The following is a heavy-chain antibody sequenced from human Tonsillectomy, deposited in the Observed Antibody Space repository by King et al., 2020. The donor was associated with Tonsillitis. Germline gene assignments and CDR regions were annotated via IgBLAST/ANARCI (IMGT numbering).Heavy chain of an antibody. J-gene: IGHJ5*02. CDR1: GYIFTSYD. CDR3: ARSSGRYGLDWFDP. V-gene: IGHV1-8*01. CDR2: RNPNSDNT. Sequence: VQLVESGAEVKKPGASVKVSCKASGYIFTSYDINWVRQATGQGLEWMGWRNPNSDNTGYGHKFQGRVTMTRNTSINTAYLELCSLRSGDTAVYYCARSSGRYGLDWFDPWGQGTLVTVSS. D-gene: IGHD6-19*01.